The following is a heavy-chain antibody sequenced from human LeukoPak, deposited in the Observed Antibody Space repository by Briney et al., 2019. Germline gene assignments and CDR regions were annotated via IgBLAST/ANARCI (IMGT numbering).Heavy chain of an antibody. CDR2: ISTSSTTI. CDR1: GFTFKTYS. V-gene: IGHV3-48*04. Sequence: PGGSLRLSCAASGFTFKTYSMNWVRQAPGKGLEWVSYISTSSTTIYYADSVKGRFTISRDNAKNSLYLQMNSLRAEDTAVYYCATSASAYFEYWGQGTLVTVSS. CDR3: ATSASAYFEY. J-gene: IGHJ4*02. D-gene: IGHD2-2*01.